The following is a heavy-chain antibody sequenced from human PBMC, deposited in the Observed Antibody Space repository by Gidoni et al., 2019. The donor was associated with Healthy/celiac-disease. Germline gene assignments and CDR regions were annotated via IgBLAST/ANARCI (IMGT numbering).Heavy chain of an antibody. Sequence: EVQLLESGGGLVQPGGSLRLSCAASGFTFRSYAMSWVRQAPGKGLGWVSGSSGSGASTYYADSVKGRFTISRDNSKNTLYLQMNSLRAEDTALYYCAKDQEYDSSGYEDEHNWFDPWGQGTLVTVSS. V-gene: IGHV3-23*01. CDR1: GFTFRSYA. D-gene: IGHD3-22*01. J-gene: IGHJ5*02. CDR2: SSGSGAST. CDR3: AKDQEYDSSGYEDEHNWFDP.